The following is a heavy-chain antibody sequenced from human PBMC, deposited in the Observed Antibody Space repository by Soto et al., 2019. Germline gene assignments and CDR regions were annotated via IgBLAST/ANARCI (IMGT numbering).Heavy chain of an antibody. CDR1: GGSISSSSYY. Sequence: QLQLQESGPGLVKPSETLSLTCTVSGGSISSSSYYWGWIRQPPGKGLEWIGSIYYSGSTYYDPSLKSRVTISLDPSTNQSSLKPSSVTAADTAVYFCARHVLEYSGYDRLDYWGQGTLVTVSS. D-gene: IGHD5-12*01. CDR2: IYYSGST. V-gene: IGHV4-39*01. J-gene: IGHJ4*02. CDR3: ARHVLEYSGYDRLDY.